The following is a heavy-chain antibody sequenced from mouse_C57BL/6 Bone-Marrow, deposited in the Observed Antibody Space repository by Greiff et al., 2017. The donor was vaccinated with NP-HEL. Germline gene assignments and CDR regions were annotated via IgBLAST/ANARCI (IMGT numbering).Heavy chain of an antibody. J-gene: IGHJ2*01. V-gene: IGHV1-50*01. CDR2: IDPSDSYT. D-gene: IGHD2-5*01. CDR3: ARRDYYSNYGNFDY. Sequence: VQLQQSGAELARPGASVKLSCKASGYTFTSYGISWVKQRTGQGLEWIGEIDPSDSYTNYNQKFKGKATLTVDTSSSTAYMQLSSLTSEDSAVYYCARRDYYSNYGNFDYWGQGTTLTVSS. CDR1: GYTFTSYG.